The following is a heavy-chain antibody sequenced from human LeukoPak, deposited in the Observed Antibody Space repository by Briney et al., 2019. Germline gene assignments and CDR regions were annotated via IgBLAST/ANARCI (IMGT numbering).Heavy chain of an antibody. Sequence: GGSLRLSCAASGFTFIDYYINWICQAPGRGLEWIAYITGSGSSVYYADSVKGRFSVSMDNGANSVFLQMDSLRVDDSAVYFCTGGPEYSDTWGQGTLVTVSS. CDR2: ITGSGSSV. J-gene: IGHJ5*02. CDR1: GFTFIDYY. D-gene: IGHD1-14*01. V-gene: IGHV3-11*01. CDR3: TGGPEYSDT.